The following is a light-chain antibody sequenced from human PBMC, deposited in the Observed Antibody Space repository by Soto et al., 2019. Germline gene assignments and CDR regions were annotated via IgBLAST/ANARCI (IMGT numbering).Light chain of an antibody. V-gene: IGKV3-20*01. Sequence: EIVLTQSPDILSLSPGERATLSCRTSEPIRNTFVAWYQQKPGQAPRLLIYGASSRAIAIPGRFSGSGSGTDFTLTIDRLEPEDFALYYCQQYADSPLTFGGGTKVDIK. CDR3: QQYADSPLT. CDR2: GAS. J-gene: IGKJ4*01. CDR1: EPIRNTF.